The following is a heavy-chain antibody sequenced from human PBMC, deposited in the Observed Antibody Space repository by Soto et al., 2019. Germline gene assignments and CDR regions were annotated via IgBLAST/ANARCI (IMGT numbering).Heavy chain of an antibody. CDR3: AKEGGNHYYYYAMDV. D-gene: IGHD1-26*01. CDR1: GDSVSSNSAA. CDR2: TFYRSKWYN. J-gene: IGHJ6*02. V-gene: IGHV6-1*01. Sequence: QVQLQQSGPGLVKPSQTLSLTCAISGDSVSSNSAAWSWIRQSPSRGLEWLGRTFYRSKWYNDYSLSVQCRLTINPNTSKIQFSLQLNSVTPEDTAVYYCAKEGGNHYYYYAMDVWGQGTTVTVSS.